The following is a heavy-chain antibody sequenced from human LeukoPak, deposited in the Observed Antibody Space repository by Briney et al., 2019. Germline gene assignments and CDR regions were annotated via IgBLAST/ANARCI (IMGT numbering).Heavy chain of an antibody. V-gene: IGHV3-21*01. CDR3: ARDGLPQWLFTDLYYYGMDV. CDR2: ISSSSSYI. CDR1: GFTFSSYS. D-gene: IGHD3-22*01. J-gene: IGHJ6*02. Sequence: PGGSLRLSCAASGFTFSSYSMNWVRQAPGKGLEWVSSISSSSSYIYYADSVKGRFTISRDNAKNSLYLQTNSLRAEDTAVYYCARDGLPQWLFTDLYYYGMDVWGQGTTVTVSS.